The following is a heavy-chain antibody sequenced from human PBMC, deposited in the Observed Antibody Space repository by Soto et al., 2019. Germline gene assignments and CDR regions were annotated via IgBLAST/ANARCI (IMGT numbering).Heavy chain of an antibody. CDR1: GFTFSSYG. Sequence: VQLVESGGGVVQPGRSLRLSCAASGFTFSSYGMHWVRQAPGKGLEWVAVISYDGSNKYYADSVKGRFTISRDNSKNTLYLQMNSLRAEDTAVYYCAKDIVRGLQNFQHWGQGTLVTVSS. J-gene: IGHJ1*01. CDR2: ISYDGSNK. CDR3: AKDIVRGLQNFQH. V-gene: IGHV3-30*18. D-gene: IGHD3-10*01.